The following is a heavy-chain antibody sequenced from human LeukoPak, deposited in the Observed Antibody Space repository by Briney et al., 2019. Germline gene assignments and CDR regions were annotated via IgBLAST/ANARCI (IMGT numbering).Heavy chain of an antibody. D-gene: IGHD1-26*01. J-gene: IGHJ6*03. CDR2: MYTLGNT. V-gene: IGHV3-66*01. Sequence: GGSLRLSCAASGFTFSSYEMNWVRQAPGKGLQWVSVMYTLGNTYYADSVKGRFTISRDNSKNTLYLQMNSLRAEDTAMYYCAGYGGRYPYYMDVWGKGTTVTISS. CDR1: GFTFSSYE. CDR3: AGYGGRYPYYMDV.